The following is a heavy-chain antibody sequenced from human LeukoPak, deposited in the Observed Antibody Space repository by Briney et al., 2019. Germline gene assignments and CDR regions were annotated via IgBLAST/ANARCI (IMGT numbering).Heavy chain of an antibody. J-gene: IGHJ5*02. V-gene: IGHV4-38-2*01. CDR2: IYHSGST. Sequence: SETLSLTCAVSGYSISSGYYWGWIRQPPGKGLEWIGSIYHSGSTYCNPSLKSRVTISVDTSKNQFSLKLSSVTAADTAVYYCAKSEQQLGPRRWFDPWGQGTLVTVSS. CDR1: GYSISSGYY. D-gene: IGHD6-13*01. CDR3: AKSEQQLGPRRWFDP.